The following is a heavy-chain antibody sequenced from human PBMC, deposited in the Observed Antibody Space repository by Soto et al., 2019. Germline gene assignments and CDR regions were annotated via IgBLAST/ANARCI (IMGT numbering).Heavy chain of an antibody. CDR2: ISYDGSNK. Sequence: QVQLVESGGGVVQPGRSLRLSCAASGFTFSSYAMHWVRQAPGKGLEWVAVISYDGSNKYYADSVKGRFTISRDNSKNTLYLQMNSLTAEDTAVYYCARQYQLLGGWFDPWGQGTLVTVSS. J-gene: IGHJ5*02. V-gene: IGHV3-30-3*01. CDR3: ARQYQLLGGWFDP. CDR1: GFTFSSYA. D-gene: IGHD2-2*01.